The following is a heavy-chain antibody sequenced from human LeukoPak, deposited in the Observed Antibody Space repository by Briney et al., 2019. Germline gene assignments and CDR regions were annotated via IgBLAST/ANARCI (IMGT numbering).Heavy chain of an antibody. J-gene: IGHJ4*02. Sequence: SETLSLTCAVYGGSFSGYYWSWIRQPAGKGLEWIGRIDPSGSTNYDPSLKSRVTISVDTSKNQFSLKLSSVTAADTAVYYCARGGLSSYYFDYWGQGTLVTVSS. CDR3: ARGGLSSYYFDY. CDR1: GGSFSGYY. V-gene: IGHV4-59*10. D-gene: IGHD3-16*02. CDR2: IDPSGST.